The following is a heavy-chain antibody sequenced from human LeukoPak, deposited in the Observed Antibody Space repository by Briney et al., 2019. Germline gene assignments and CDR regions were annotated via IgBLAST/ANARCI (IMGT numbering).Heavy chain of an antibody. CDR2: ISATKDNT. J-gene: IGHJ4*02. D-gene: IGHD5-24*01. V-gene: IGHV1-18*01. CDR3: ARRRGASGPLYYFDY. Sequence: ASVKVSCKASGYDFTSYGIGLVRQAPGQGLEWMGWISATKDNTKYAQDFQDRVTVTSDASTSTAYLEVRSLRSDDTAVYFCARRRGASGPLYYFDYWGQGTLVTVSS. CDR1: GYDFTSYG.